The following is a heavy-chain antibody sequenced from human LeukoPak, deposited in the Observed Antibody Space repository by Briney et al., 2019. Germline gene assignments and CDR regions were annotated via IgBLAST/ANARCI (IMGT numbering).Heavy chain of an antibody. CDR3: STSDDSSGYLTSFDP. Sequence: SETLSLTCTVSGGSISSYYWSWIRQPPGKGLEWIGYIYYSGSTYYNPSLKSRVTISVDTSKNQFSLKLSSVTAADTAVYYCSTSDDSSGYLTSFDPWGQGTLVTVSS. CDR2: IYYSGST. CDR1: GGSISSYY. D-gene: IGHD3-22*01. J-gene: IGHJ5*02. V-gene: IGHV4-59*12.